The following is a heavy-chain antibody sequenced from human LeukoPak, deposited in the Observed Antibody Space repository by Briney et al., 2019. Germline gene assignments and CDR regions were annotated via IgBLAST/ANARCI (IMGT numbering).Heavy chain of an antibody. D-gene: IGHD3-16*02. CDR1: GGSISSYY. CDR2: IYYSGST. V-gene: IGHV4-59*01. CDR3: ARGVYDYVWGSYRPTSYYFDY. J-gene: IGHJ4*02. Sequence: SETLSLTCTVSGGSISSYYWSWIRQPPGKGLEWIGYIYYSGSTNYNPSLKSRVTISVDTSKNQFSLKLSSVTAADTAVYYCARGVYDYVWGSYRPTSYYFDYWGQGTLVTVSS.